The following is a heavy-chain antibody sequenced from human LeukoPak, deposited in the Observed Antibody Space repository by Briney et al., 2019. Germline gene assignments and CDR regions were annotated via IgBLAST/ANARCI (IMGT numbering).Heavy chain of an antibody. CDR1: GFTFSSYG. V-gene: IGHV3-23*01. D-gene: IGHD3-10*01. J-gene: IGHJ4*02. CDR3: AKLLMAMVRGVDIDC. Sequence: GGTLRLSCAASGFTFSSYGMSWVRQAPGKGLEWVSAITGSGGSTYYADSVKGRFTISRDNSKNTLYLQMNSLRAEDTAVYYCAKLLMAMVRGVDIDCWGQGTLVTVSS. CDR2: ITGSGGST.